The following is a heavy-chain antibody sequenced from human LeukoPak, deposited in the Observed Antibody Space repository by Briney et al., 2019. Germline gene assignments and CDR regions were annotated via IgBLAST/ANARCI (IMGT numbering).Heavy chain of an antibody. Sequence: GGSLRLSCAASGFTFSSYGMHWVRQAPGKGLEWVAVIWYDGSNKYYADSVKGRFTISRDNSKNTLYLQMNSLRAEDTAVYYCAREWYSSGWPLPFDYWGQGTLVTVSS. CDR3: AREWYSSGWPLPFDY. CDR1: GFTFSSYG. D-gene: IGHD6-19*01. J-gene: IGHJ4*02. CDR2: IWYDGSNK. V-gene: IGHV3-33*01.